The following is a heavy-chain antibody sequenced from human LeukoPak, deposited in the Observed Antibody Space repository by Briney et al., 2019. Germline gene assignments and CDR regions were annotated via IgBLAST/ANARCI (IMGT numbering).Heavy chain of an antibody. Sequence: GGSLRLSCAASGFTFSSYGMHWVRQAPGKGLEWVAVIWYDGSNKYCADSVKGRFTISRDNSKNTLYLQMNSPRAEDTAVYYCARDRCTNGVCYDDYWGQGTLVTVSS. D-gene: IGHD2-8*01. J-gene: IGHJ4*02. CDR3: ARDRCTNGVCYDDY. V-gene: IGHV3-33*01. CDR2: IWYDGSNK. CDR1: GFTFSSYG.